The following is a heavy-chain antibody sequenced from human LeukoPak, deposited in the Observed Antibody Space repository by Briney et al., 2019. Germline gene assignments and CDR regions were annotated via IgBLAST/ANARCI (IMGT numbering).Heavy chain of an antibody. CDR3: AKLSYDTSAYHEDY. Sequence: GGSLRLSCVASGFTFSSFGMHWVRQAPGKGLEWVALVSSVGSSDYYADSLKGRFTISRDNSKNTLYLQMNSLRPEDTAVYYCAKLSYDTSAYHEDYWGQGTLAIVSS. CDR1: GFTFSSFG. V-gene: IGHV3-30*18. D-gene: IGHD3-22*01. J-gene: IGHJ4*02. CDR2: VSSVGSSD.